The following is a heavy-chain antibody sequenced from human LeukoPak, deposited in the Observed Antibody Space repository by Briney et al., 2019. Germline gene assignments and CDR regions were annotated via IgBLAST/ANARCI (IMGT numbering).Heavy chain of an antibody. Sequence: GGSLRLSCAASGFTVSSNYMSWVRQAPGKGLEWVSVIYSGGSTYYADSVKGRFTISRDNSKNTLYLQMNSLRAEDTAVYYCARERLYDFWSGPFDYWGQGTLVTVSS. CDR1: GFTVSSNY. CDR3: ARERLYDFWSGPFDY. J-gene: IGHJ4*02. CDR2: IYSGGST. D-gene: IGHD3-3*01. V-gene: IGHV3-53*01.